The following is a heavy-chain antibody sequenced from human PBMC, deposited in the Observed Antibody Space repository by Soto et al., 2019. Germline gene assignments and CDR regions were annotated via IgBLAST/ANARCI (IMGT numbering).Heavy chain of an antibody. Sequence: SETLSLTCTVSGGSISSGDYYWSWIRQPPGKGLEWIGYIYYSGSTNYNPSLKSRVTMSVDTSKNQFSLRLSSVTAADTAVYYCARESPGAGHFDYWGQGILVTVSS. D-gene: IGHD6-13*01. V-gene: IGHV4-61*08. J-gene: IGHJ4*02. CDR2: IYYSGST. CDR1: GGSISSGDYY. CDR3: ARESPGAGHFDY.